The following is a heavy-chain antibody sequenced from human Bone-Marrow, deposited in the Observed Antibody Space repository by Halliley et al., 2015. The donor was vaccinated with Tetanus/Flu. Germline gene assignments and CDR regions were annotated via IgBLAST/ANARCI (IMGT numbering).Heavy chain of an antibody. CDR2: ISITGDNK. Sequence: SLRLSCSASGFTFFNYPMTWVRQAPGKGLEWVSSISITGDNKYYADSVKGRVTVSRDNSKSTLFLEMTSLGVGDTATYFCAKVMEPTVSAYTYYAIDVWGHGATVTVSS. D-gene: IGHD3-16*01. CDR1: GFTFFNYP. CDR3: AKVMEPTVSAYTYYAIDV. J-gene: IGHJ6*02. V-gene: IGHV3-23*01.